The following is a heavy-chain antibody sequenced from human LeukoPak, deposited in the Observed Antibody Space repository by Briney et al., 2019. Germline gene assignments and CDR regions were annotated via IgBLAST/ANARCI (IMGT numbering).Heavy chain of an antibody. V-gene: IGHV3-48*04. CDR2: VSSSSSTI. D-gene: IGHD6-13*01. Sequence: GGTLSLSWAASGFTFSSYGRSWVRQAPGKGLEWVSYVSSSSSTIDYADSVKGRFTIFRDNAKNSLYLQMNSLRAEDTAVYYCARDGAAAAGRYFDYWGQGSLVTVSS. CDR1: GFTFSSYG. J-gene: IGHJ4*02. CDR3: ARDGAAAAGRYFDY.